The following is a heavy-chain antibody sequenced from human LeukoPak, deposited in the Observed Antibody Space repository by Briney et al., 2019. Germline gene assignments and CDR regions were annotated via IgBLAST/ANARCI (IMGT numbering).Heavy chain of an antibody. V-gene: IGHV1-2*02. CDR1: GYTFTGYY. Sequence: ASVKVSCKASGYTFTGYYMHWVRQAPGQGLEWMGWINPNSGGTNYAQKFQGRVTMTRDTSISTAYMELSRLRSDDTAVYYCARLAMGGDCSDYWGQGTLVTVSS. CDR3: ARLAMGGDCSDY. J-gene: IGHJ4*02. D-gene: IGHD2-21*01. CDR2: INPNSGGT.